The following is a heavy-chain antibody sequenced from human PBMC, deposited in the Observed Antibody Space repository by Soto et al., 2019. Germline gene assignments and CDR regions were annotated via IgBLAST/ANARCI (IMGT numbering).Heavy chain of an antibody. CDR2: ISSSSSYI. Sequence: GGSLRLSCAASGFTFSSYSMNWFRQAPGKGLEWVSSISSSSSYIYYADSVKGRFTISRDNAKNSLYLQMNSLRAEDTAVYYCARDPGYCSGGSCYSLIFDYWGQGTLVTVSS. J-gene: IGHJ4*02. D-gene: IGHD2-15*01. CDR1: GFTFSSYS. CDR3: ARDPGYCSGGSCYSLIFDY. V-gene: IGHV3-21*01.